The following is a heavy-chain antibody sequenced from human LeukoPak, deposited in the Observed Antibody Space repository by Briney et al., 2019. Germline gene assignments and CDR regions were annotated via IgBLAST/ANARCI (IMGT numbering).Heavy chain of an antibody. CDR2: IYYSGST. V-gene: IGHV4-39*01. D-gene: IGHD1-26*01. J-gene: IGHJ4*02. Sequence: SETLSLTCSVSGGSISSSSYYWGWIRQPPEKGLEWIGSIYYSGSTYYNPSLKSRVTISVDTSKNQFSLKLSSVTAADTAVYYCARHPKKNGIVGDTIYDWGQGTLVTVSS. CDR3: ARHPKKNGIVGDTIYD. CDR1: GGSISSSSYY.